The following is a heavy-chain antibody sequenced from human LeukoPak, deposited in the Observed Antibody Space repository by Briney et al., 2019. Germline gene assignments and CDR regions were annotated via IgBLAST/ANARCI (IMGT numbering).Heavy chain of an antibody. V-gene: IGHV3-48*03. Sequence: GGSLRLSCAASGFIFSSYEMYWVRQAPGKGLEWVSYISSSGSTIYYADSVKGRFTISRDNAKNSLYLQMNSLRAEDTAVYYCAREASYPLVTVVWYCDLWGRGTLVTVSS. J-gene: IGHJ2*01. CDR3: AREASYPLVTVVWYCDL. CDR1: GFIFSSYE. CDR2: ISSSGSTI. D-gene: IGHD2-15*01.